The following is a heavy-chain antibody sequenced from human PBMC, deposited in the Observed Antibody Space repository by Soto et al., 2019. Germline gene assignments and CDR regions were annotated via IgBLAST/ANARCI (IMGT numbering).Heavy chain of an antibody. CDR3: AREGNLGRWLQPLDF. CDR2: IYSSGST. D-gene: IGHD5-12*01. J-gene: IGHJ4*02. V-gene: IGHV4-59*01. Sequence: ETLSLTCTVSGGSITNYYWSWIRQPPGKGLEWIGYIYSSGSTNYNPSLKSRVTISADTSKNQVSLKLTSVTAADTAKYFCAREGNLGRWLQPLDFWGQGTLVTVSS. CDR1: GGSITNYY.